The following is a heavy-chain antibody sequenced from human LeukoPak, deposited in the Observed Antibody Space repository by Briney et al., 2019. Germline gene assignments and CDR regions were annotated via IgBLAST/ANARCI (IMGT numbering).Heavy chain of an antibody. J-gene: IGHJ4*02. CDR2: ISGSGGST. CDR3: ARGRGGYSYGSFDY. V-gene: IGHV3-23*01. Sequence: GGSLRLSCAASGFTFSSYAMSWVRQAPGKGPEWVSAISGSGGSTYYADSVKGRFTISRDNSKNTLYLRMNSLRAEDTAVYYCARGRGGYSYGSFDYWGQGTLVTVSS. CDR1: GFTFSSYA. D-gene: IGHD5-18*01.